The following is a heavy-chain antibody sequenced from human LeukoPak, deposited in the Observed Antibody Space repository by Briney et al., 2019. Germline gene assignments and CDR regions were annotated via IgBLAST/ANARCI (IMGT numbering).Heavy chain of an antibody. D-gene: IGHD3-10*01. J-gene: IGHJ4*02. Sequence: ASVKVSCKASGYTFTSYYMHWVRQAPGQGLEWMGWINPNSGGTNYAQKFQGRVTMTRDTSISTAYMELSRLRSDDTAVYCCARSFRYGSGSYYNPDPCGYWGQGTLVTVAS. CDR1: GYTFTSYY. CDR2: INPNSGGT. CDR3: ARSFRYGSGSYYNPDPCGY. V-gene: IGHV1-2*02.